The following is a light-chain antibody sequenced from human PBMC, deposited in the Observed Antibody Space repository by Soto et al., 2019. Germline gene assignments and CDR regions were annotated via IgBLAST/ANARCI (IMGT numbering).Light chain of an antibody. CDR1: QDVGHY. CDR3: QQRFSWRS. CDR2: DAS. J-gene: IGKJ3*01. Sequence: IVLAQSPATLSLSPGERATLSCRASQDVGHYLAWYQQRPGQAPRLLIYDASNRATGIPARFSGGGSWTAFTLTISSLEPEDFAVYSCQQRFSWRSFGPGTRVDIK. V-gene: IGKV3D-11*01.